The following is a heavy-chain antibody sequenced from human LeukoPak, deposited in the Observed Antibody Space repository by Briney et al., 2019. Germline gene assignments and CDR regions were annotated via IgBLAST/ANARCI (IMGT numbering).Heavy chain of an antibody. CDR1: GGSIRSNY. CDR2: IYYSGST. D-gene: IGHD1-1*01. V-gene: IGHV4-59*01. Sequence: SETLSLTCTVSGGSIRSNYWSWIRQPPGKGLEWIGYIYYSGSTNSNPSLKSRVTISVDTSKNQFSLTLRSVTAADTAVYYCARDRGTWNDDGFDYWGQGTLVTVSS. CDR3: ARDRGTWNDDGFDY. J-gene: IGHJ4*02.